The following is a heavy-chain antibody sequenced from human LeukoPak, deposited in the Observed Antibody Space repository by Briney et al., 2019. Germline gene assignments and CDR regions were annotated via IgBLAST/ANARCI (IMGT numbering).Heavy chain of an antibody. CDR1: GGTFSSYT. J-gene: IGHJ6*03. CDR2: IIPILGIA. CDR3: ASGGNPYSYYYYYYMDV. V-gene: IGHV1-69*02. Sequence: GASVKVSCKASGGTFSSYTISWVRQAPGQGLEWMGRIIPILGIANYAQKFQGRVTITADKSTSTAYMELSSLRSEDTAVYYCASGGNPYSYYYYYYMDVWGNGTTVTVSS. D-gene: IGHD2-15*01.